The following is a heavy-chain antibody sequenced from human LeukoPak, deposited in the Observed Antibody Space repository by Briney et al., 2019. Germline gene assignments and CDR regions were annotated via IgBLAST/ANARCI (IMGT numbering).Heavy chain of an antibody. CDR2: ISSSSSYT. CDR1: GFTFSDYY. Sequence: GGSLRLSCAASGFTFSDYYMSWIRQAPGKGLEWVSYISSSSSYTNYADSAKGRFTISRDNAKNSLYLQMNSLRAEDTAVYYCARALAVAGPFDYWGQGTLVTVSS. D-gene: IGHD6-19*01. V-gene: IGHV3-11*06. CDR3: ARALAVAGPFDY. J-gene: IGHJ4*02.